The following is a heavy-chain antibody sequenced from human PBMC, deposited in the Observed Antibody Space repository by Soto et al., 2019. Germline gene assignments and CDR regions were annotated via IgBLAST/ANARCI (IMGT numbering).Heavy chain of an antibody. CDR2: IYPGDSDT. Sequence: LGESLKISCKGSGYSFTSYWIGWVRQMPGKGLEWMGIIYPGDSDTRYSPSFQGQVTISADKSISTAYLQWSSLKASDTAMYYCARQEGDYYYDSFYAFDIWGQGTMVTVSS. D-gene: IGHD3-22*01. J-gene: IGHJ3*02. CDR3: ARQEGDYYYDSFYAFDI. V-gene: IGHV5-51*01. CDR1: GYSFTSYW.